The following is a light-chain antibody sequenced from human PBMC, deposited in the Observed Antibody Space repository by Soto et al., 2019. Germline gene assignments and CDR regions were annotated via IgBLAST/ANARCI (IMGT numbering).Light chain of an antibody. CDR3: QQRSNWWLN. CDR1: QSVSSY. J-gene: IGKJ4*01. CDR2: DTS. Sequence: EIVLTQSPATLSLSPGERATLSCRASQSVSSYLAWYQQRPGQAPRLLIYDTSNRATGIPARFSGSGSGTDFTLTISSLEPEDFAVYYCQQRSNWWLNFGGGTKVEIK. V-gene: IGKV3-11*01.